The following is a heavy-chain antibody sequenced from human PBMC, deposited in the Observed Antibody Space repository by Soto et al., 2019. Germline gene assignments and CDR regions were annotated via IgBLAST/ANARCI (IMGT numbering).Heavy chain of an antibody. Sequence: SETLSLTCTVSGGSITSSSYYWGWIRQPPGKGLEWIGSIYYSGSTYYNPSLKSRVTISVDKSKNQFSLKLSSVTAADTAVYYCARAIYYYGSGSYYRGADYYYGMDVWGQGTTVTVSS. D-gene: IGHD3-10*01. V-gene: IGHV4-39*07. CDR2: IYYSGST. CDR3: ARAIYYYGSGSYYRGADYYYGMDV. CDR1: GGSITSSSYY. J-gene: IGHJ6*02.